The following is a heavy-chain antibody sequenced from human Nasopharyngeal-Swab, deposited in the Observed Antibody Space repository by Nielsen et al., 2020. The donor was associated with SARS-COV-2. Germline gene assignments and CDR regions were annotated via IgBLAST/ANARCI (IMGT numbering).Heavy chain of an antibody. J-gene: IGHJ4*02. CDR3: AKDDPGFTPDYSNYGV. CDR1: GFTFSSYA. CDR2: ISGSGGST. D-gene: IGHD4-11*01. V-gene: IGHV3-23*01. Sequence: GESLKISCAASGFTFSSYAMSWVRQAPGKGLEWVSAISGSGGSTYYADSVKGRFTISRDNSKNTLYLQMNSLRAEDTAVYYCAKDDPGFTPDYSNYGVWCQGTLVTVSS.